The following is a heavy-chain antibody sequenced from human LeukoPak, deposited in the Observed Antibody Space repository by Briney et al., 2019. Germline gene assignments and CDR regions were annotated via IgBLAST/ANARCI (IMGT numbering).Heavy chain of an antibody. Sequence: GGSLRLSCAASGFTFDDYGMSWVRQAPGKGLEWVSGINWNGGSTGYADSVKGRFTISRDNAKNSLYLQMNSLRAEDTALYHCAGDHRVPAASDYWGQGTLVTVSS. V-gene: IGHV3-20*01. CDR3: AGDHRVPAASDY. CDR1: GFTFDDYG. J-gene: IGHJ4*02. CDR2: INWNGGST. D-gene: IGHD2-2*01.